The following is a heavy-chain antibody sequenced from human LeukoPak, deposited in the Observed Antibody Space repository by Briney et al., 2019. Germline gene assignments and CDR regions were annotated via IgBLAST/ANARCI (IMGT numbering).Heavy chain of an antibody. Sequence: ASVKVSCKASGYTFTSYGISWVRQAPGQGLEWMGWISAYNGNTDYAQKLQGRVTMTTDTSTSTAYMELRSLRSDDTAVYYCARVVAAAKGGSYYYYYMDVWGKGSTVTVSS. D-gene: IGHD6-13*01. CDR2: ISAYNGNT. J-gene: IGHJ6*03. CDR3: ARVVAAAKGGSYYYYYMDV. CDR1: GYTFTSYG. V-gene: IGHV1-18*01.